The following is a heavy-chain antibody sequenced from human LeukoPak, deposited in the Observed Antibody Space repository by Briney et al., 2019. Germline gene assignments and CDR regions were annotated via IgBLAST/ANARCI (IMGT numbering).Heavy chain of an antibody. D-gene: IGHD3-16*01. CDR2: INKNGDSA. CDR3: AKDIHNWGSDY. Sequence: GGSLRLSCVASGLTFDDHYMSWVRQAPGAGLEWVSGINKNGDSAYYADSVKGRFTISRDNSKNTLFLQINSLRAEDTAIYYCAKDIHNWGSDYWGQGTLVTVSS. CDR1: GLTFDDHY. J-gene: IGHJ4*02. V-gene: IGHV3-23*01.